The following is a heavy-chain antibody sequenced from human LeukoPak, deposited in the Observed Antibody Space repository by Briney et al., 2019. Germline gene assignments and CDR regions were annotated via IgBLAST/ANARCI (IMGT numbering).Heavy chain of an antibody. Sequence: PSETLSLTCTVSGGSISSYYWSWIRQPPGKGLEWIGYIYYSGSTNYNPSLKSRVTISVDTSKNQFSLKLSSVTAADTAVYYCARFAYDSGWTRGYGDAFDIWGQGTMVTVSS. J-gene: IGHJ3*02. CDR2: IYYSGST. V-gene: IGHV4-59*01. CDR1: GGSISSYY. CDR3: ARFAYDSGWTRGYGDAFDI. D-gene: IGHD6-19*01.